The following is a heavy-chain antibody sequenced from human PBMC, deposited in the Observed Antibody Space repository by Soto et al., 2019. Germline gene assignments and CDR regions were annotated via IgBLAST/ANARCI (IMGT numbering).Heavy chain of an antibody. Sequence: ENLCLTFPRSGGSIRYYYWRWIREAAGMGLEWIGRIYSRGSPNYNPSLKSRVTMSVDTSKNQFSLKLNSVSAAETAVYFVARDPDVCAGFFHYWAKGPRLTV. V-gene: IGHV4-4*07. D-gene: IGHD2-8*01. CDR1: GGSIRYYY. J-gene: IGHJ4*02. CDR2: IYSRGSP. CDR3: ARDPDVCAGFFHY.